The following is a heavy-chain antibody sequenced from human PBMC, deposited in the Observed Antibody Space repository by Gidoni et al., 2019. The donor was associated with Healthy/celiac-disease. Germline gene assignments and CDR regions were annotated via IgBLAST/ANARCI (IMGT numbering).Heavy chain of an antibody. J-gene: IGHJ4*02. CDR2: ISWNSGSI. CDR1: GFTFDDYA. D-gene: IGHD6-19*01. CDR3: AKEGSGSMTYFDY. Sequence: EVQLVESGGGLVQPGRSLRLSCAASGFTFDDYAMHWVRQAPGKGLEWVSGISWNSGSIGYADSVKGRFTISRDNAKNSLYLQMNSLRAEDTALYYCAKEGSGSMTYFDYWGQGTLVTVSS. V-gene: IGHV3-9*01.